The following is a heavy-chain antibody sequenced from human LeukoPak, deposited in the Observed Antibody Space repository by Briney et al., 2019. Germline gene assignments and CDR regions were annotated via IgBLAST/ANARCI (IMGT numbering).Heavy chain of an antibody. D-gene: IGHD3-3*01. Sequence: SVKVSCKASGGTFSSYAISWVRQAPGQGLEWMGGIIPIFGTANYAQKFQGRVTITADESTSTAYMELSSLRSEDTAVYYCARAPPISYDFWSGYYPFDYWGQGTLLIVSS. V-gene: IGHV1-69*01. J-gene: IGHJ4*02. CDR2: IIPIFGTA. CDR1: GGTFSSYA. CDR3: ARAPPISYDFWSGYYPFDY.